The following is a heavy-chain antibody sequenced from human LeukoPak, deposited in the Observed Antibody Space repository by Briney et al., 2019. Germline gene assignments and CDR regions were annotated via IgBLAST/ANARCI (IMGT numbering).Heavy chain of an antibody. V-gene: IGHV4-4*02. J-gene: IGHJ3*02. Sequence: PSETLSLTCAVSGGSISSSNWWNWVRQSPGKGLEWIGEIYHSGSTNYNPSLKSRVTISLDKSKNQFSLKLTSVTAADTAVYYCARGGYCSGGSCYADAFDIWGQGTMVTVSS. CDR1: GGSISSSNW. CDR2: IYHSGST. D-gene: IGHD2-15*01. CDR3: ARGGYCSGGSCYADAFDI.